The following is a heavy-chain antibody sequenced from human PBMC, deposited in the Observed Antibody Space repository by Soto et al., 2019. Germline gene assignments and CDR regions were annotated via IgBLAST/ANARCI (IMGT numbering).Heavy chain of an antibody. V-gene: IGHV4-30-4*01. CDR3: ARDTLYYYDSRTYHRWFDP. J-gene: IGHJ5*02. CDR1: GGSISSTNYY. D-gene: IGHD3-22*01. CDR2: IYYSGTT. Sequence: SETLSLTCTVSGGSISSTNYYWSWIRQPPWKGLEWIGYIYYSGTTYYNPSLKSRVTISIDTSKNQFSLKLNSVTAADTAVYYCARDTLYYYDSRTYHRWFDPWGQGXLVTVYS.